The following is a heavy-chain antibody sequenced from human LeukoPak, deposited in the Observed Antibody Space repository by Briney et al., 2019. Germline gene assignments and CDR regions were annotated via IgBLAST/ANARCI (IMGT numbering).Heavy chain of an antibody. Sequence: PGGSLRLSCAASGFTVSSNYMNWVRQAPGKGLEWVSVLYSGGSTCYADSVKGRFTISRDNSKNTLYLQMNSLRAEDTAVYYCARAIVVVPAAIFYFQHWGQGTLVTVSS. CDR3: ARAIVVVPAAIFYFQH. CDR2: LYSGGST. V-gene: IGHV3-53*01. CDR1: GFTVSSNY. J-gene: IGHJ1*01. D-gene: IGHD2-2*02.